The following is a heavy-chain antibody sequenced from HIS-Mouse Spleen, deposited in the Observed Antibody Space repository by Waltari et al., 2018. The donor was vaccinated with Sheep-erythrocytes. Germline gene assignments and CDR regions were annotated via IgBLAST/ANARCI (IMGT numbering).Heavy chain of an antibody. J-gene: IGHJ4*02. CDR2: INHSGST. CDR1: GGSFSGYY. V-gene: IGHV4-34*01. D-gene: IGHD3-22*01. CDR3: ASRVNYYDSSGYSSPDY. Sequence: QVQLQQWGAGLLKPSETLSLTCAVYGGSFSGYYWSWIRQPPGKGLEWIGEINHSGSTHSNPSRRSRVTISVATSKHQFSLKLSSMTAADTAVYYCASRVNYYDSSGYSSPDYWGQGTLVTVSS.